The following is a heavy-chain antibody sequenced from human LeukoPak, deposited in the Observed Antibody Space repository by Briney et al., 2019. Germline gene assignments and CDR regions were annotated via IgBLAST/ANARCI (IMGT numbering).Heavy chain of an antibody. J-gene: IGHJ4*02. CDR1: GGSISIYY. CDR2: IYHSGST. D-gene: IGHD5-12*01. CDR3: AREGTYSGYEHGFDY. V-gene: IGHV4-59*04. Sequence: SETLSLTCTVSGGSISIYYWSWIRQPPGKGLEWIGSIYHSGSTYYNPSLKSRVTISVDTSKNQFSLKLSSVTAADTAVYYCAREGTYSGYEHGFDYWGQGTLVTVSS.